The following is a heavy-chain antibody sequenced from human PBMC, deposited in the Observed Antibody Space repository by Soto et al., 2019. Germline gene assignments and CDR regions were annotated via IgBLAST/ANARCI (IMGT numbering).Heavy chain of an antibody. CDR3: ARSFWSGYLRPHGWFDP. D-gene: IGHD3-3*01. J-gene: IGHJ5*02. CDR2: IWYDGSNK. CDR1: GFTFSSYG. V-gene: IGHV3-33*01. Sequence: GGSLRLSCAASGFTFSSYGMHWVRQAPGKGLEWVAVIWYDGSNKYYADSVKGRFTISRDNSKNTLYLQMNSLRAEDMAVYYCARSFWSGYLRPHGWFDPWGQGTLVTVSS.